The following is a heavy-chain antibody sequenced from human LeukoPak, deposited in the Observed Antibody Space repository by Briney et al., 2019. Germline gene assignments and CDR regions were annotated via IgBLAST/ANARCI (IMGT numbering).Heavy chain of an antibody. D-gene: IGHD2-2*01. CDR1: GFSFSNDW. CDR2: IKSKTDGGTT. J-gene: IGHJ3*02. Sequence: GGSLRLSCAASGFSFSNDWMSWVRQAPGKGLEWVGRIKSKTDGGTTDYAAPVKGRFTISRDDSKNTLYLQMNSLKTEDAAVYYCTRTNPDYCSSTSCSTPGAFDIWGQGTMVTVSS. V-gene: IGHV3-15*01. CDR3: TRTNPDYCSSTSCSTPGAFDI.